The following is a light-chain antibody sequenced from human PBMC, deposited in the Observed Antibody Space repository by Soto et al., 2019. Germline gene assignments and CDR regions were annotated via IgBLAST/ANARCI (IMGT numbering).Light chain of an antibody. CDR1: SGHSSYA. Sequence: QLVLTQSPSASASLGASVKLTCTLSSGHSSYAIAWHQQQPEKGPRYFMKLNSDGSHSKGDGIPDRFSGSSSGAERYLTISSLQSEDEADYYCQTWGTGIQVFGTGTKLNVL. J-gene: IGLJ1*01. CDR2: LNSDGSH. V-gene: IGLV4-69*01. CDR3: QTWGTGIQV.